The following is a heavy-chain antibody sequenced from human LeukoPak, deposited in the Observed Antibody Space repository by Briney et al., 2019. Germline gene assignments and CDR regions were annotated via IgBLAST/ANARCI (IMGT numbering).Heavy chain of an antibody. J-gene: IGHJ5*02. CDR2: ISGSGGST. CDR3: AKDWGRRYCSSTSCQTVPNWFDP. Sequence: GGSLRLSCAASGFTFSSYAMSWVRQAPGKGLERVSAISGSGGSTYYADSVKGRFTISRDNSKNTLYLQMNSLRAEDTAVYYCAKDWGRRYCSSTSCQTVPNWFDPWGQGTLVTVSS. D-gene: IGHD2-2*01. CDR1: GFTFSSYA. V-gene: IGHV3-23*01.